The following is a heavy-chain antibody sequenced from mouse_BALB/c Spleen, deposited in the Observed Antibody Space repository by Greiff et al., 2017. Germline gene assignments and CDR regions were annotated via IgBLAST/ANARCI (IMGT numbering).Heavy chain of an antibody. V-gene: IGHV1S41*01. J-gene: IGHJ3*01. D-gene: IGHD2-1*01. CDR3: ARSNDGNYEAWLAY. Sequence: DLVKPGASVKLSCKASGYTFTSYWINWINQRPGQGLEWIGRIAPGSGSTYYNEMFKGKATLTVDTSSSTAYIQLSSLSSEDSAVYFCARSNDGNYEAWLAYWGQGTLVTVSA. CDR1: GYTFTSYW. CDR2: IAPGSGST.